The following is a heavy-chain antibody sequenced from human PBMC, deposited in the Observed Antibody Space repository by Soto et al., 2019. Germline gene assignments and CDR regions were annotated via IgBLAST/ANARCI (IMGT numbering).Heavy chain of an antibody. V-gene: IGHV3-7*01. CDR3: AREKRANGYFDY. CDR1: GFTFSNYL. J-gene: IGHJ4*02. D-gene: IGHD6-25*01. CDR2: IKQDGSEK. Sequence: EVQLVESGGGLVQPGGSLRLSCAASGFTFSNYLMSWVRQAPGKGLEWVANIKQDGSEKYYVASVNGRFTISRDNAKNSLYLQMNSLRADDTAEYYCAREKRANGYFDYWGQGTLVTVSS.